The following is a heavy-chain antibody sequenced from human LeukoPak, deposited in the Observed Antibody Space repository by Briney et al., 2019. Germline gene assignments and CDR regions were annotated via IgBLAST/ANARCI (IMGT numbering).Heavy chain of an antibody. CDR1: GFTFDDYA. J-gene: IGHJ4*02. V-gene: IGHV3-9*01. CDR2: ISWNSGSI. Sequence: GGSLRLSCAASGFTFDDYAMHWVRQAPGKGLEWVSGISWNSGSIGYADSVKGRFTISRDNAKNSLYLQMNSLRAEDTALYYCAKDRLKLGGSHRPAFDYWGQGTLVTVSS. D-gene: IGHD1-26*01. CDR3: AKDRLKLGGSHRPAFDY.